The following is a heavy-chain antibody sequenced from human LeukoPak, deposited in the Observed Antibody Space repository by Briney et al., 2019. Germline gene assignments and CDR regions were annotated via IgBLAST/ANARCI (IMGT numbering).Heavy chain of an antibody. D-gene: IGHD3-22*01. Sequence: GSLRLSCAASGFTFSSYAMSWVRQPPGKGLEWIGEINHSGSTNYNPSLKSRITISGDMSKNQFSLKLSSVTAADTAVYYCASLFGYYDSSGYYPDYWGQGTLVTVSS. CDR2: INHSGST. CDR3: ASLFGYYDSSGYYPDY. J-gene: IGHJ4*02. V-gene: IGHV4-34*01. CDR1: GFTFSSYA.